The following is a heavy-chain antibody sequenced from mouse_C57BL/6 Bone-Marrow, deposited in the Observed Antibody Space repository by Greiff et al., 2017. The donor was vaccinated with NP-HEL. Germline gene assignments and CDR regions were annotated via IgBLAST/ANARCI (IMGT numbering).Heavy chain of an antibody. J-gene: IGHJ3*01. D-gene: IGHD2-3*01. Sequence: EVKVAESGGGLVQPGGSLKLSCAASGFTFSDYGMAWVRQAPRKGPEWVAFISNLAYSIYYADTVTGRFTISRENAKNTLYLEMSSLRSEDTAMYYCARHDDGYYGFAYWGQGTLVTVSA. CDR1: GFTFSDYG. CDR3: ARHDDGYYGFAY. CDR2: ISNLAYSI. V-gene: IGHV5-15*01.